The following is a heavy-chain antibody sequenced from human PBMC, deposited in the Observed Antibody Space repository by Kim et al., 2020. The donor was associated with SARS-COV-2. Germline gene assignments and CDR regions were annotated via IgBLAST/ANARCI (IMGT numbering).Heavy chain of an antibody. CDR1: GGPIRSYY. J-gene: IGHJ3*02. Sequence: SETLSLTCSVSGGPIRSYYWSWVRQPPGKGLEWIGYIYDSGSTNYNPSLKSRVTISVDTSKNLFSLRLSSVTAADTAVNLCARHGTGGRAFDIWGHGTM. D-gene: IGHD1-26*01. CDR2: IYDSGST. CDR3: ARHGTGGRAFDI. V-gene: IGHV4-59*08.